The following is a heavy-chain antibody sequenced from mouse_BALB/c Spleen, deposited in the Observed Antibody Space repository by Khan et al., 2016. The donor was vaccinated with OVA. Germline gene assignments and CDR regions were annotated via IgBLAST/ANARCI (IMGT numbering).Heavy chain of an antibody. J-gene: IGHJ4*01. CDR2: INYSGST. D-gene: IGHD2-3*01. Sequence: EVQLQESGPDLVKPSQSLSLTCTVTGYSITSDYAWNWIRQFPGNKLEWMGSINYSGSTNYNPSLKSRISITRDTSKNQFFLQLNSVTTEDTATYYCARDGSRYNYAMDYWGQGTAVTVSS. V-gene: IGHV3-2*02. CDR1: GYSITSDYA. CDR3: ARDGSRYNYAMDY.